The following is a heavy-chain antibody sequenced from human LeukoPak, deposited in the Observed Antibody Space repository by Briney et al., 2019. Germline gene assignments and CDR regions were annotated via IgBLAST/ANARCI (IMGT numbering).Heavy chain of an antibody. V-gene: IGHV1-69*05. CDR2: IIPIFGTA. D-gene: IGHD3-10*01. Sequence: ASVKVSCKASGGTFSSYAISWVRQAPGQGLEWMGGIIPIFGTANYAQKFQGRATITTDESTSTAYMELSGLRSEDTAVYYCARGKGPSGSGSFYFDYWGQGTLVTVSS. J-gene: IGHJ4*02. CDR3: ARGKGPSGSGSFYFDY. CDR1: GGTFSSYA.